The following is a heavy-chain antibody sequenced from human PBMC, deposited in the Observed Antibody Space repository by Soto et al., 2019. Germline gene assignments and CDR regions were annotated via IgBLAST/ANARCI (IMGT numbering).Heavy chain of an antibody. J-gene: IGHJ4*02. V-gene: IGHV4-61*01. CDR1: GGSVSSGSYY. CDR3: ARAPILWFGELLYFDY. D-gene: IGHD3-10*01. CDR2: IYYSGST. Sequence: SETLSLTCTVSGGSVSSGSYYWSWIRQPPGKGLEWIGYIYYSGSTNYNPSLKSRVTTSVDTSKNQFSLKLSSVTAADTAVYYCARAPILWFGELLYFDYWGQGTLVTVSS.